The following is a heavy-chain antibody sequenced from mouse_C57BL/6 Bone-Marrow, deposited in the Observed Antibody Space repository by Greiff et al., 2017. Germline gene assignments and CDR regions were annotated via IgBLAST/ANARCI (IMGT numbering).Heavy chain of an antibody. D-gene: IGHD1-1*01. CDR3: ARHEGYYGSSHAMDY. J-gene: IGHJ4*01. V-gene: IGHV5-6*01. Sequence: EVKLMESGGDLVKPGGSLKLSCAASGFTFSSYGMSWVRQTPDKRLEWVATISSGGSYTYYPDSVKGRFTISRDNAKNTLYLQMSSLKSEDTAMYYCARHEGYYGSSHAMDYWGQGTSVTVSS. CDR1: GFTFSSYG. CDR2: ISSGGSYT.